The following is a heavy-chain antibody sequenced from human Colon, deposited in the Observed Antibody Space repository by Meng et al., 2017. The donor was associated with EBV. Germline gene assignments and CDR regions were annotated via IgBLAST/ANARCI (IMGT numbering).Heavy chain of an antibody. V-gene: IGHV4-39*07. Sequence: QLELPESVPGLVKPSDTLSLICTVSGGSITSSDFFWGWIPQPPGKGLEWIGNIDYTGSPSYNPSLKSRVTISLDTSKNQFSLKLSSVTAADTAVYFCARDGNKDGDSDYWGQGTLVTVSS. D-gene: IGHD4-17*01. CDR1: GGSITSSDFF. CDR2: IDYTGSP. CDR3: ARDGNKDGDSDY. J-gene: IGHJ4*02.